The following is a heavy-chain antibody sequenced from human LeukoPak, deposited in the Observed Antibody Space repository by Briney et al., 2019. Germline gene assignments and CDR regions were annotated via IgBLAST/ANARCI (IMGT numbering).Heavy chain of an antibody. CDR3: AKEGGITMVRGPDY. CDR2: IWYDGSNK. CDR1: GXTFSSYA. V-gene: IGHV3-33*06. Sequence: GRSLRLSCAASGXTFSSYAIHWVRQAPGKGLEWVVIIWYDGSNKYYADSVKGRFTISRDNSKNTLYLQMNSLRAEDTAVYYCAKEGGITMVRGPDYWGQGTLVTVSS. J-gene: IGHJ4*02. D-gene: IGHD3-10*01.